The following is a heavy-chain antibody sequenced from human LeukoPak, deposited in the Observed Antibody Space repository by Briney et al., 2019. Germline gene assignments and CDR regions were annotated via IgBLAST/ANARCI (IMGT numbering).Heavy chain of an antibody. Sequence: SGPTLVKPTETLTPTCTVSGFSLSNARMGVSWIRQPPGKALEWLAHIFSNDEKSYSTSLKSRLTISKDTSKSQVVLTMTNMDPVDTATYYCARMGCSGGSCYSSLTSNWFDPWGQGTLVTVSS. CDR3: ARMGCSGGSCYSSLTSNWFDP. D-gene: IGHD2-15*01. CDR1: GFSLSNARMG. CDR2: IFSNDEK. J-gene: IGHJ5*02. V-gene: IGHV2-26*01.